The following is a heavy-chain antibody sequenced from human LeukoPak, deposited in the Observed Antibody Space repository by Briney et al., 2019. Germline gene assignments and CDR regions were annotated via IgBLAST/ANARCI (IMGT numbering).Heavy chain of an antibody. CDR1: GFTFDDYA. Sequence: GGSLRLSCAASGFTFDDYAMRWVRHAPGKGLGWVSGISWNSGSIGYADSVKGRFTISRDNAKNSLYLQMNGLRAEDTALYYCAKEGDPSGLNYDFWSGYSRQPGSYYYGMDVWGQGTTVTVSS. V-gene: IGHV3-9*01. CDR2: ISWNSGSI. CDR3: AKEGDPSGLNYDFWSGYSRQPGSYYYGMDV. J-gene: IGHJ6*02. D-gene: IGHD3-3*01.